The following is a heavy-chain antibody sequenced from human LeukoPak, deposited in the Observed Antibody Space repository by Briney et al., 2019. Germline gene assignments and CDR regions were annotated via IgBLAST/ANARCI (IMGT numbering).Heavy chain of an antibody. V-gene: IGHV4-4*07. CDR3: ARGCSTSPPPSEDVLNM. Sequence: SETLSLTCTVSGGSISSYYWSWIRQPAGKGLEWVGRIYTSGSTNYNPSLKSRVTMSVDTSKNQFTLKLSSVTAADTAVYYCARGCSTSPPPSEDVLNMGAKGTMATFS. J-gene: IGHJ3*02. CDR1: GGSISSYY. CDR2: IYTSGST. D-gene: IGHD2-2*01.